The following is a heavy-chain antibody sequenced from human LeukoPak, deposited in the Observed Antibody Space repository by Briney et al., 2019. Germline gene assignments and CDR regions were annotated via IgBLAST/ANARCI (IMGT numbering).Heavy chain of an antibody. CDR1: GYSFTSYW. CDR2: IYPGDSDT. J-gene: IGHJ3*02. D-gene: IGHD6-6*01. CDR3: AISYSSSSGAFDI. Sequence: GESLKISCKGSGYSFTSYWIGWVRQMPGKGPEWMGIIYPGDSDTRYSPSFQGQVTISADKSISTAYLQWSSLKASDTAMYYCAISYSSSSGAFDIWGQGTMVTVSS. V-gene: IGHV5-51*01.